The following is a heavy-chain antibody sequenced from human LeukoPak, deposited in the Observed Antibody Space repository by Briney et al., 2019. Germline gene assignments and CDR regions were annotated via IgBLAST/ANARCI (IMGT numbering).Heavy chain of an antibody. CDR2: ISDGGRTI. J-gene: IGHJ3*02. CDR3: ALGIAVDACDT. D-gene: IGHD6-19*01. CDR1: GFTFSSYE. V-gene: IGHV3-48*03. Sequence: PGGSLRLSCAASGFTFSSYEMNWVRQAPGKGLEWISYISDGGRTIYYADSVKGRFTISRDNAKNSLYLQMNSLSAEDTAVYYCALGIAVDACDTWGQGTMVTVSS.